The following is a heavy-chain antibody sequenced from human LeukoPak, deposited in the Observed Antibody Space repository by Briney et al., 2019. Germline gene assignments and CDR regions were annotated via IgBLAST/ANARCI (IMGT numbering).Heavy chain of an antibody. CDR3: ARENGYRRGFDY. V-gene: IGHV1-46*01. CDR1: GYTLTELS. J-gene: IGHJ4*02. Sequence: ASVKVSCKVSGYTLTELSMHWVRQAPGQGLEWMGIINASGGNTSYAQKVQGRVTMTRDTSTSTIYMELSSLRSEDTAVYYCARENGYRRGFDYWGRGTLVTVSS. D-gene: IGHD6-13*01. CDR2: INASGGNT.